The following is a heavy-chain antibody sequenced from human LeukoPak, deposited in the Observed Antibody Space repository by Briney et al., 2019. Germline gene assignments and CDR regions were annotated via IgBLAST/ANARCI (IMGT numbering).Heavy chain of an antibody. V-gene: IGHV1-46*01. J-gene: IGHJ6*02. CDR2: INPSGGST. CDR1: GYTFTSYY. CDR3: ARDPYSYYYGMDV. Sequence: VASVTVSFKASGYTFTSYYMHWVRQAPGQGLEWMGLINPSGGSTSYAQKFQGRVTMTRDTSTSTVYMELSSLRSEDTAVYYCARDPYSYYYGMDVWGQGTTVTVSS.